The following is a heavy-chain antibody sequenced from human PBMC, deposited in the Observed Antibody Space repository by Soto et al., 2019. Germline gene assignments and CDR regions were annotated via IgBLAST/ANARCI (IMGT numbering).Heavy chain of an antibody. CDR3: AKDIALVRGVIIDLDV. D-gene: IGHD3-10*01. Sequence: PGGSLGLSCAASGFPFSNYGIPSVRQAPGKGLEWVAVTSHDGDKEYYADSVKGRFNISRDNSKNALYLEMNSLRVEDTAVYYCAKDIALVRGVIIDLDVWGQGTTVTVCS. J-gene: IGHJ6*02. CDR1: GFPFSNYG. CDR2: TSHDGDKE. V-gene: IGHV3-30*18.